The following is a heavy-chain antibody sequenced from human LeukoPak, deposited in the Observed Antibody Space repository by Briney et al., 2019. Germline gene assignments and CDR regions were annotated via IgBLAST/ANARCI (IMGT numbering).Heavy chain of an antibody. Sequence: ASVKVSCKASGYTFTSHYMHWVRQAPGQGLEWMGIINPSGGSPSYAQRFQGRVTMTRDMSTNTVYMELSSLRSEDTAVYYCARDPPYYYDTKDYMDVWGKGTTVTVSS. V-gene: IGHV1-46*01. J-gene: IGHJ6*03. CDR1: GYTFTSHY. CDR2: INPSGGSP. D-gene: IGHD3-22*01. CDR3: ARDPPYYYDTKDYMDV.